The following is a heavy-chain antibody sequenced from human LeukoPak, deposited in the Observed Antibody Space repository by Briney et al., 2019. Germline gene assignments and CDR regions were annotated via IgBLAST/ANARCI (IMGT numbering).Heavy chain of an antibody. CDR2: MNTNTGNT. CDR1: GYTFTNCD. D-gene: IGHD2-2*01. V-gene: IGHV1-8*01. Sequence: ASVKLSCKASGYTFTNCDINWVRQATGPGLEWMGWMNTNTGNTGYAQKFQGRVTMTRNTSISTAYMELSSLRSEDTAIYYCARVNCSSTSCRSKFLDYWGQGTLVTVSS. J-gene: IGHJ4*02. CDR3: ARVNCSSTSCRSKFLDY.